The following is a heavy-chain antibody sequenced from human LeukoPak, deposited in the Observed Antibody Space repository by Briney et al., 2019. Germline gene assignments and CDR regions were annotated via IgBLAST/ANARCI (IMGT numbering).Heavy chain of an antibody. Sequence: GGSLRLSCAASGFTFSSYAMSWVRQAPGKGLEWVSAISGSGGSTYYADSVKGRFTISRDNSKNTLYLQMNRLRAEETAVYYCAKDVRRDGYNYDYWGQGTLVTVSS. CDR3: AKDVRRDGYNYDY. D-gene: IGHD5-24*01. CDR2: ISGSGGST. V-gene: IGHV3-23*01. CDR1: GFTFSSYA. J-gene: IGHJ4*02.